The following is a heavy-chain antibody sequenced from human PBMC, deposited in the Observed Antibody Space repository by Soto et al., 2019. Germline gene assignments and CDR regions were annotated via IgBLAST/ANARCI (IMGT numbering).Heavy chain of an antibody. Sequence: ASLKVSCQSSNDSLSRHFIHWVRQALGEGLEWMGIINPGPSSASYSKEFQGRLTLTSDMPSRTVYMQLSNLRSDDTAVYYCAGASSRVSSVVAAYWGQGTLVTVSS. D-gene: IGHD2-15*01. CDR3: AGASSRVSSVVAAY. J-gene: IGHJ4*02. CDR1: NDSLSRHF. CDR2: INPGPSSA. V-gene: IGHV1-46*01.